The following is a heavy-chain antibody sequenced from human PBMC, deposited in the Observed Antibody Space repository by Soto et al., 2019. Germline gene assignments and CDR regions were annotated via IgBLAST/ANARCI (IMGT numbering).Heavy chain of an antibody. V-gene: IGHV4-31*02. CDR3: AREVSWIGGFDY. Sequence: QVQLEQSGPGLVKPSQTLFLTCKISGGSISSVNHYRRWIRQSPGEGLEWLGYIFDSGTTRDNASLKGRVTISGDTSQSQFSLTIHSVTVADTAVYYCAREVSWIGGFDYWGQGTLVTVSS. J-gene: IGHJ4*02. CDR1: GGSISSVNHY. CDR2: IFDSGTT. D-gene: IGHD2-15*01.